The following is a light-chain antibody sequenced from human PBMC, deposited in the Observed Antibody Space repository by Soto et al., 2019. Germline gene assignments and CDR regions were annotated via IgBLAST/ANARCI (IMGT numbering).Light chain of an antibody. J-gene: IGKJ5*01. CDR1: QSVSSY. Sequence: EIVVTQSPATLSLSPGDGATLSCRASQSVSSYLAWYQQKPGQAPRLLIYDASNRATGIPARFSGSGSGTDFTLTISSREPEDFAIYYCQQRSNWLTFGQGTRLEIE. CDR2: DAS. V-gene: IGKV3-11*01. CDR3: QQRSNWLT.